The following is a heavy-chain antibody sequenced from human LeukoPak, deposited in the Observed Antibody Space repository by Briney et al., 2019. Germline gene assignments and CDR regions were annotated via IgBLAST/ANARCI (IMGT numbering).Heavy chain of an antibody. CDR1: GGSISSYY. CDR3: IRGGSNFDY. D-gene: IGHD3-16*01. V-gene: IGHV4-59*03. CDR2: IYYSGST. J-gene: IGHJ4*02. Sequence: PSETLSLTCTVSGGSISSYYWSWVRQPPEKGLEWIGYIYYSGSTNYNPSLKSRVTISVDTSKNQFSLQLTSVTAADTAVYFCIRGGSNFDYWGRGTLVTVSS.